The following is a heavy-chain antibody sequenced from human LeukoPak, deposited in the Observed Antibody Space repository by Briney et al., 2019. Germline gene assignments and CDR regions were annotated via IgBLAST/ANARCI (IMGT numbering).Heavy chain of an antibody. D-gene: IGHD2-15*01. J-gene: IGHJ4*02. CDR1: GYTFTSYD. CDR2: VNPNSGHT. Sequence: GASVKVSCKASGYTFTSYDVNWVRQATGQGLEWMGWVNPNSGHTGYAQKFQGRVTMTTNTSISTAYVELSSLRSEDTAVYYCARGAPGSYCSGGSCPYFDYWGQGTLVSVSS. CDR3: ARGAPGSYCSGGSCPYFDY. V-gene: IGHV1-8*01.